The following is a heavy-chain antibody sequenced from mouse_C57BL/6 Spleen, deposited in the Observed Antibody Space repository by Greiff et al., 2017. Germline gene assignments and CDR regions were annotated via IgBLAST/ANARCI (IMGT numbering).Heavy chain of an antibody. V-gene: IGHV5-4*03. CDR2: ISDGGSYT. CDR3: ARTSDGYYGYFDV. D-gene: IGHD2-3*01. CDR1: GFTFSSYA. Sequence: DVKLVESGGGLVKPGGSLKLSCAASGFTFSSYAMSWVRQTPEKRLEWVATISDGGSYTYYPDNVKGRFTISRDNAKNNLYLQMSHLKSEDTAMYYCARTSDGYYGYFDVWGTGTTVTVSS. J-gene: IGHJ1*03.